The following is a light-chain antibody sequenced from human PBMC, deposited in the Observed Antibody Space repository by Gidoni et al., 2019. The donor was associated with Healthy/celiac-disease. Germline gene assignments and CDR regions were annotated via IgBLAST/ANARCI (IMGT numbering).Light chain of an antibody. CDR2: WAS. J-gene: IGKJ5*01. Sequence: DIVMTQSPDSLAVSLGERATINCKSSQSVLYSSNNKNYLAWYQQKPGQPPKLLIYWASTRESGVPDRFSGSGSGTDFTLTISSLQAEDVAVYYCQQYYSTRLITFGQGTRLEIK. CDR1: QSVLYSSNNKNY. CDR3: QQYYSTRLIT. V-gene: IGKV4-1*01.